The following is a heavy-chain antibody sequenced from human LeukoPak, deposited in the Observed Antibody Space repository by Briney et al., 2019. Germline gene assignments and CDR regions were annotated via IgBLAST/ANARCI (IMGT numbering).Heavy chain of an antibody. CDR2: FHPEDGET. J-gene: IGHJ4*02. CDR3: ATVPPGTIFGYYFDY. CDR1: GYTVTELS. V-gene: IGHV1-24*01. D-gene: IGHD3-3*01. Sequence: GASVKVSCKVSGYTVTELSMHWVRQSPGKGLEWMGGFHPEDGETIYAQKFQGRVTMTEDTSTDTAYMELSSLRSEDTAVYYCATVPPGTIFGYYFDYWGQGTLVTVSS.